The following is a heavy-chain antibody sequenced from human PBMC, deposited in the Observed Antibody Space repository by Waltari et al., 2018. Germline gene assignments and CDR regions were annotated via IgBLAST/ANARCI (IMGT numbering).Heavy chain of an antibody. V-gene: IGHV3-48*04. J-gene: IGHJ4*02. CDR3: ARDGIQLWLYYFDY. D-gene: IGHD5-18*01. CDR2: ISSSSRTI. Sequence: EVQLVESGGGLVRPGGSLRLSCDAYDFTFTRSSMNWVSMAQGKGLEWVSYISSSSRTIYYADSVKGRFTISRDNAKNSLYLQMNSLTAEDTAVYYCARDGIQLWLYYFDYWGQGTLVTVSS. CDR1: DFTFTRSS.